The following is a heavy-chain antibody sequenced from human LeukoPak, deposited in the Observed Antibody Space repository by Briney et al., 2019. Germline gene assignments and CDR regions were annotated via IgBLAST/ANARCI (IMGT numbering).Heavy chain of an antibody. CDR2: INPHSGGT. Sequence: GAAVKVSCKPSGYTFTGYYIYWVRQAPVQGLEWVGWINPHSGGTNYAQKFQGGVTMTRDTSITTAYMELSSLRSDDTAVYYCARDVGEYCSSTNCYASHYWGQGTLVTVSS. J-gene: IGHJ4*02. CDR1: GYTFTGYY. V-gene: IGHV1-2*02. D-gene: IGHD2-2*01. CDR3: ARDVGEYCSSTNCYASHY.